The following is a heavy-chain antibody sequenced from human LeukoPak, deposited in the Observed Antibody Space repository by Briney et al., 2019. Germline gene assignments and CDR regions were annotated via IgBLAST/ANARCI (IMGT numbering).Heavy chain of an antibody. D-gene: IGHD3-10*01. CDR3: ARDRGSVLGMDV. CDR2: IIPILGIA. CDR1: GGTFSSYA. Sequence: ASVKVSCKASGGTFSSYAISWVRQAPGQGLEWMGRIIPILGIANYAQKFQGRVTITTDESTSTAYMELSSLRSEDTAVYYCARDRGSVLGMDVWGKGTTVTVSS. J-gene: IGHJ6*03. V-gene: IGHV1-69*04.